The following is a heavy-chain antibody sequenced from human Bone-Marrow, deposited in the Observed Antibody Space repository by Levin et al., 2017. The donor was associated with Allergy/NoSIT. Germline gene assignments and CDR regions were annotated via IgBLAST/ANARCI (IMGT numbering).Heavy chain of an antibody. CDR1: GYTFTSYY. Sequence: ASVKVSCKASGYTFTSYYMHWVRQAPGQGLEWMGIINPSGGSTSYAQKFQGRVTMTRDTSTSTVYMELSSLRSEDTAVYYCARGGGPRIAARHSRYFDYWGQGTLVTVSS. D-gene: IGHD6-6*01. J-gene: IGHJ4*02. CDR2: INPSGGST. CDR3: ARGGGPRIAARHSRYFDY. V-gene: IGHV1-46*01.